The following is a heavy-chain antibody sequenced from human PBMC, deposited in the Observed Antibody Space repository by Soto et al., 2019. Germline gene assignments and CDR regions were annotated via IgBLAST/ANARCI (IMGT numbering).Heavy chain of an antibody. J-gene: IGHJ4*02. CDR1: GFTVSSNY. Sequence: SGGSLRLSCAASGFTVSSNYMSWVRQAPGKGLEWVSVIYSGGNTYYADSVKGRFTISRDNSKNTLYLQMNSLRAEDTAIYYCARDHSSGWSNFDYWGQGTLVTVSS. CDR3: ARDHSSGWSNFDY. D-gene: IGHD6-19*01. V-gene: IGHV3-66*01. CDR2: IYSGGNT.